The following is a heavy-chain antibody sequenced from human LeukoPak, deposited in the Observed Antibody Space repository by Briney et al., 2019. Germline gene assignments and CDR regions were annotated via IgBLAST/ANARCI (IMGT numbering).Heavy chain of an antibody. CDR3: AASTRGSGSYEYYFDY. CDR2: ISWNSGSI. CDR1: GFTFDDYS. J-gene: IGHJ4*02. V-gene: IGHV3-9*01. Sequence: GRSLRLSCAASGFTFDDYSMHWVRQAPGKGLEWVSGISWNSGSIGYADSVKGRFTISRDNAKNSLYLQMNSLRAEDTAVYYCAASTRGSGSYEYYFDYWGQGTLDTVSS. D-gene: IGHD3-10*01.